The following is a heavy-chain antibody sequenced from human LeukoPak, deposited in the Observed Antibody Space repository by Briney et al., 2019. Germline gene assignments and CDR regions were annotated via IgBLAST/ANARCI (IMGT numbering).Heavy chain of an antibody. D-gene: IGHD3-16*02. Sequence: GGSLRLSCAASGFTFSSYSMNWVRQAPGKGLEWVSSISSSSRYIYYADSVKGRFTISRDNAKNSLYLQMNSLRAEDTAVYYCANNWRLGELSQSYYYYGMDVWGQGTTVTVSS. V-gene: IGHV3-21*01. CDR3: ANNWRLGELSQSYYYYGMDV. CDR2: ISSSSRYI. CDR1: GFTFSSYS. J-gene: IGHJ6*02.